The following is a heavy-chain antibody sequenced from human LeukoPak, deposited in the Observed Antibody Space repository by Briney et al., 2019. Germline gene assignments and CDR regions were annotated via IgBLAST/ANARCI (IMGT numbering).Heavy chain of an antibody. CDR3: TTHRAQRAIAVAGFDY. D-gene: IGHD6-19*01. CDR1: GLSFSSYA. CDR2: ISGSSGHT. J-gene: IGHJ4*02. V-gene: IGHV3-23*01. Sequence: PGGSLRLSCAADGLSFSSYAMSWVRQAPGKGLEWVSAISGSSGHTYYADSVKGRFTISRDNSKNTLYLQMNSLRAEDTAVYYCTTHRAQRAIAVAGFDYWGQGTLVTVSS.